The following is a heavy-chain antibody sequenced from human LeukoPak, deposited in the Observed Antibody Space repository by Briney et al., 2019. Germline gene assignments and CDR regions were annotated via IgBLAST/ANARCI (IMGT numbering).Heavy chain of an antibody. CDR3: ALRGLVAHFGVY. Sequence: GRSLRLSRAASGFTFSHHYMDWVRQAPGKGMEWVGRIRNRPNSYTTEYAASVKGRFIISRDNSKNSLYLQMNSLKTEDTAVYFCALRGLVAHFGVYWGQGTLVTVSS. CDR2: IRNRPNSYTT. V-gene: IGHV3-72*01. J-gene: IGHJ4*02. CDR1: GFTFSHHY. D-gene: IGHD2-15*01.